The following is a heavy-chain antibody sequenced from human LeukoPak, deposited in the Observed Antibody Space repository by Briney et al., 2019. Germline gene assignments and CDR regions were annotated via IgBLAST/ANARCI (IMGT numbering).Heavy chain of an antibody. CDR1: GGSISSYY. Sequence: SGTLSLTCTVSGGSISSYYWSWIRQPPGKGLEWIGYIYYSGGTNYNPSLKSRVTISVDTSKNQFSLKLSSVTAADTAVYYCARSDLGYCSGGSCYLPYYYYYGMDVWGQGTTVTVSS. J-gene: IGHJ6*02. CDR2: IYYSGGT. D-gene: IGHD2-15*01. V-gene: IGHV4-59*08. CDR3: ARSDLGYCSGGSCYLPYYYYYGMDV.